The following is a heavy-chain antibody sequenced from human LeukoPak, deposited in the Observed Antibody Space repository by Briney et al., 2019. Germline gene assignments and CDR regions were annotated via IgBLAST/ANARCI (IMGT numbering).Heavy chain of an antibody. CDR2: ISSSGSTI. D-gene: IGHD2-2*01. CDR1: GFTFSDYY. Sequence: GGSLRLSCAASGFTFSDYYMSWIRQAPGKGLEWVSYISSSGSTIYYADSVKGRFTISRDNSKNMLYLQMNSLRAEDTAVYYCAKDLEGYCSSTSCSYLDYWGQGTLVTVSS. V-gene: IGHV3-11*04. CDR3: AKDLEGYCSSTSCSYLDY. J-gene: IGHJ4*02.